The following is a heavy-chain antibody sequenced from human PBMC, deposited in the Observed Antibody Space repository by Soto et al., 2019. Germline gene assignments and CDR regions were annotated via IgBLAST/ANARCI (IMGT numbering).Heavy chain of an antibody. Sequence: ASVKVSCKASGFTFTSSAVQWVRQARGQRLEWIGWIVVGSGNTNYAQKFQERVTITRDMSTSTAYMELSSLRSEDTAVYYCAAEHDPTAYSSSSGIVYYYYGMDVWGQGTTVTVSS. V-gene: IGHV1-58*01. CDR2: IVVGSGNT. CDR3: AAEHDPTAYSSSSGIVYYYYGMDV. D-gene: IGHD6-6*01. CDR1: GFTFTSSA. J-gene: IGHJ6*02.